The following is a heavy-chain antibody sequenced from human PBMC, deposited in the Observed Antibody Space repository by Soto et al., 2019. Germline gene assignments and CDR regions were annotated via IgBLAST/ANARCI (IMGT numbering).Heavy chain of an antibody. CDR3: AGGVYELDP. V-gene: IGHV3-7*04. J-gene: IGHJ5*02. Sequence: GRSLRLSCVAPGFTFSNYWMGWARQAPGKALEWVANMKKDGSEKYYLDSVKARFTISRDNAKNSLFLQMNSLRAEDTAVYYCAGGVYELDPWGQGTLVTVSS. CDR1: GFTFSNYW. D-gene: IGHD3-16*01. CDR2: MKKDGSEK.